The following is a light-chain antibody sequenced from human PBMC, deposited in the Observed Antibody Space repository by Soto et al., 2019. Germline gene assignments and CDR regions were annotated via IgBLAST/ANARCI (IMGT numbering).Light chain of an antibody. CDR2: GAS. Sequence: EIVMTQSASTVSVSHEERATLSCRASQSVRNNLAWYQQRPGQAPRLLMYGASTRPSGIPARFTGGGSGTDFTLTITSLQSEDFAVYYCQQYDSYMYAFGQGTKVDI. V-gene: IGKV3-15*01. CDR1: QSVRNN. J-gene: IGKJ2*01. CDR3: QQYDSYMYA.